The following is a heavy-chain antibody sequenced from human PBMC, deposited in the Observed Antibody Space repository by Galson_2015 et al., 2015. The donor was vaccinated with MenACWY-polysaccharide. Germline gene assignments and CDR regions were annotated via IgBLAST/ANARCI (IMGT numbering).Heavy chain of an antibody. J-gene: IGHJ4*02. D-gene: IGHD6-19*01. V-gene: IGHV3-30*04. CDR3: AIEGGSSGRSGYFDP. CDR1: AFTLHRYI. CDR2: MSHDGYSK. Sequence: SLRLSCADSAFTLHRYIIHWVRQAPGKGLEWVAAMSHDGYSKYYIDSAKGRFTTSRDSSNNVVHLQMDSLRPEDTGVYNCAIEGGSSGRSGYFDPWGQGTLVTVSS.